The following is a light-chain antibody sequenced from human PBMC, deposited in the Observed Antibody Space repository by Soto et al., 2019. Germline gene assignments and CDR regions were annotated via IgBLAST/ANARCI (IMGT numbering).Light chain of an antibody. Sequence: ETVMTQSPATLSGSPGERATLSCRASQSVSSNFAWYQQKPGQAPRLLIYGASTRATGIPARFSGSGSGTEFTLTISSLQSEDFAVYYCQQYTHWPRTFGQGTKVDVK. CDR1: QSVSSN. CDR3: QQYTHWPRT. CDR2: GAS. J-gene: IGKJ1*01. V-gene: IGKV3-15*01.